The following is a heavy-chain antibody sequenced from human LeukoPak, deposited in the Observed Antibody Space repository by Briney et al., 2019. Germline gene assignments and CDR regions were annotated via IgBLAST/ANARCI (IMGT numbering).Heavy chain of an antibody. CDR1: GFTFGSYS. V-gene: IGHV3-21*01. J-gene: IGHJ2*01. Sequence: GGSLRLSCAASGFTFGSYSMNWVRQAPGKGLEWVSSISSSSSYIYYADSVKGRFTISRDNAKNSLYLQMNSLRAEDTAVYYCARVGATGEGYWYFDLWGRGTLVTVSS. CDR3: ARVGATGEGYWYFDL. CDR2: ISSSSSYI. D-gene: IGHD1-26*01.